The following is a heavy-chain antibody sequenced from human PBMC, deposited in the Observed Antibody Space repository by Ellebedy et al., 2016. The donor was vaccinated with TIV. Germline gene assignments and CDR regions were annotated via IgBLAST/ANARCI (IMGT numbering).Heavy chain of an antibody. CDR2: INPSGGST. D-gene: IGHD3-22*01. V-gene: IGHV1-46*04. CDR3: ARARSSGWLHTPDY. Sequence: AASVKVSCKASGYTFTGYYMHWVRQAPGQGLEWMGIINPSGGSTTYAQKLQGRLTMTRDTSTSTVYMELSSLRSEDTAVYYCARARSSGWLHTPDYWGQGILVTVSS. CDR1: GYTFTGYY. J-gene: IGHJ4*02.